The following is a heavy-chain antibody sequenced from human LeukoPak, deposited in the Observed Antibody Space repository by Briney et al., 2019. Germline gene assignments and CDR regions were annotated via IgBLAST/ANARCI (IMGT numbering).Heavy chain of an antibody. Sequence: RASVKVSCKASGYTFTSYDINWVRQATGQGLEWMGWMNPNSGNTGYAQKFQGRVTMTRNTSISTAYMELSSLRSEDTAVYYCARGEDYYYYMDVWGKGTTVTISS. CDR2: MNPNSGNT. D-gene: IGHD3-10*01. CDR1: GYTFTSYD. V-gene: IGHV1-8*01. CDR3: ARGEDYYYYMDV. J-gene: IGHJ6*03.